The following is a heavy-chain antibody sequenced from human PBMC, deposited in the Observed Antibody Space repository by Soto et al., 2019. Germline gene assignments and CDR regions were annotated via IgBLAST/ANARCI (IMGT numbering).Heavy chain of an antibody. J-gene: IGHJ4*02. CDR3: ARDRRRYYGSGSAHRGGFDY. CDR2: ISYDGSNK. D-gene: IGHD3-10*01. CDR1: GFTFSSYA. Sequence: GGSLRLSCAASGFTFSSYAMHWVRQAPGKGLEWVAVISYDGSNKYYADSVKGRFTISRDNSKNTLYLQMNSLRAEDTAVYYCARDRRRYYGSGSAHRGGFDYWGQGTLVTVSS. V-gene: IGHV3-30-3*01.